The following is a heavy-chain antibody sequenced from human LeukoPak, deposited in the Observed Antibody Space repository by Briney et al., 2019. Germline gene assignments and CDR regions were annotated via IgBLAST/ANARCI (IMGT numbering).Heavy chain of an antibody. D-gene: IGHD1-26*01. V-gene: IGHV4-38-2*01. Sequence: SETLSLTCAVSGYSISSGYYWGWIRQSPGKGLEWIGSIYHSGSTYYNPSLKSRVTISVDTSKNHFSLRLSSVTAADTAVYYCVRRSGSYRAGAEYFQHWGRATLVTVSS. CDR2: IYHSGST. CDR1: GYSISSGYY. CDR3: VRRSGSYRAGAEYFQH. J-gene: IGHJ1*01.